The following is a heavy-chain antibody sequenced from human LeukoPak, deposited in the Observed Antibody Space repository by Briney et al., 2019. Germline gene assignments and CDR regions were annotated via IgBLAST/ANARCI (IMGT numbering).Heavy chain of an antibody. J-gene: IGHJ5*02. CDR3: ARQIAVAGKYNWFDP. D-gene: IGHD6-19*01. CDR2: IYPGDSDT. V-gene: IGHV5-51*01. CDR1: GYSFTNYW. Sequence: GESLQISCKGSGYSFTNYWIGWVRQVPGKGLEWMGIIYPGDSDTRYSPSFQGQVTISADKSISTAYLQWSSLKASDTAMYYCARQIAVAGKYNWFDPWGQGTLVTVSS.